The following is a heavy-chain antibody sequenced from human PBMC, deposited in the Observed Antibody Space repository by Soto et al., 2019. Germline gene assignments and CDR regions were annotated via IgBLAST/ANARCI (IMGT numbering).Heavy chain of an antibody. CDR1: GFTFRSYE. V-gene: IGHV3-48*03. D-gene: IGHD4-17*01. CDR2: ISISGTTI. CDR3: ARVYAGSPPYPSPGGRDV. Sequence: HPGVTLRLPCAASGFTFRSYEMNWVCQAPRKQLEWVSYISISGTTIYYADSVKGRFTISRDNAKNSLYLHMNSLRAENTAVYYCARVYAGSPPYPSPGGRDVWGQGTTVTVSS. J-gene: IGHJ6*02.